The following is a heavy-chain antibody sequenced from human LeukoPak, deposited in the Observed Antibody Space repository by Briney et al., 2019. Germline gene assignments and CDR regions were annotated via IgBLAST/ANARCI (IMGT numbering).Heavy chain of an antibody. J-gene: IGHJ4*02. Sequence: TLSLTCNVSGDSISSGGYYWSWIRQPPGTGLELIGYIYHSGNTYYNPSLKSRVTITIDMSKNQFSLKLNSVTAADTAVYFCARVVMKLVVSHIDSWGQGTLVTVPS. CDR3: ARVVMKLVVSHIDS. CDR1: GDSISSGGYY. V-gene: IGHV4-30-2*01. CDR2: IYHSGNT. D-gene: IGHD3-16*01.